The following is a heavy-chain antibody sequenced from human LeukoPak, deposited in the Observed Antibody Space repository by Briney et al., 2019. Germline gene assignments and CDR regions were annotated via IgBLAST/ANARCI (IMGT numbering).Heavy chain of an antibody. D-gene: IGHD6-6*01. Sequence: ASVKVSCKASGYTFTSYYMHWVRQAPGQGLEWMGWISAYNGNTNYAQKLQGRVTMTTDTSTSTAYMELRSLRSDDTAVYYCARGVAARPLNWFDPWGQGTLVTVSS. J-gene: IGHJ5*02. CDR1: GYTFTSYY. CDR2: ISAYNGNT. V-gene: IGHV1-18*04. CDR3: ARGVAARPLNWFDP.